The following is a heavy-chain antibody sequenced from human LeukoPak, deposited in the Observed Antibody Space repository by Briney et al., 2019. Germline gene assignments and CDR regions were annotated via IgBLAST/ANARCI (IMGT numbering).Heavy chain of an antibody. V-gene: IGHV3-23*01. Sequence: GGSLRLSCAASGFTFSNYAMNWVRQAPGTGLEWVSGLSGSGVTTYYADSVKGRFTISRDNSKNTLYVQMNSLRAEDTAVYYCAKDEPLVPFDYWGQGTLVSVSS. CDR3: AKDEPLVPFDY. D-gene: IGHD6-6*01. CDR1: GFTFSNYA. CDR2: LSGSGVTT. J-gene: IGHJ4*02.